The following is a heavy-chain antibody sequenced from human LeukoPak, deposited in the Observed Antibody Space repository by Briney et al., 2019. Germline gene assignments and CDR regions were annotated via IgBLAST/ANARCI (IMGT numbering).Heavy chain of an antibody. CDR1: GFTFSSYE. CDR3: ARGRSGYDSYYWYFDL. J-gene: IGHJ2*01. Sequence: GGSLRLSCAASGFTFSSYEMNWVRQAPGKGLEWVSYISSSDTTIYYVDSVKGRFTISSDNAKNSLYLQMNSLRAEDTAVYYCARGRSGYDSYYWYFDLWGRGTLVTVSS. V-gene: IGHV3-48*03. D-gene: IGHD5-12*01. CDR2: ISSSDTTI.